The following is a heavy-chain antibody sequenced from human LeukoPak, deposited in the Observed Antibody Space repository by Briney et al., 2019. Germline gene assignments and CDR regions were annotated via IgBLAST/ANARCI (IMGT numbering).Heavy chain of an antibody. V-gene: IGHV3-21*01. CDR2: ISSSSSYI. Sequence: GGSLRLACAASGFTFSSYSMSWVPQAPGKGLEWVSSISSSSSYIYYADSVKGRFTISRETAKNSLYLQLSSLRAEDTAVYYCARVYLDDSSGYPYWGQGTLVTVSS. J-gene: IGHJ4*02. CDR3: ARVYLDDSSGYPY. CDR1: GFTFSSYS. D-gene: IGHD3-22*01.